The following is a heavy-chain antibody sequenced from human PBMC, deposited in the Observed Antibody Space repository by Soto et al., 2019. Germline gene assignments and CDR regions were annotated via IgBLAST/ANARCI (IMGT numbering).Heavy chain of an antibody. J-gene: IGHJ4*02. V-gene: IGHV4-39*01. CDR1: GGSISSSSYY. D-gene: IGHD3-9*01. CDR3: ARRTVDYDILTGFFDY. Sequence: SETLSLTCTVSGGSISSSSYYWGWIRQPPGKGLEWIGSIYYSGSTYYNPSLKSRVTISVDTSKNQFSLKLSSVTAADTAVYYCARRTVDYDILTGFFDYWGQGTLVTVSS. CDR2: IYYSGST.